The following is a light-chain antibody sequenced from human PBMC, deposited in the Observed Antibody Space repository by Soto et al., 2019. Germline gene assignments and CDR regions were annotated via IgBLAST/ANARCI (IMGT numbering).Light chain of an antibody. CDR1: QSVTVN. J-gene: IGKJ5*01. Sequence: EILLTQSPSTLSLSPGEGVTLSCRASQSVTVNSLAWYQQKPGQAPRLLIYGASTRATGVPARFSGSGSGTDFTLTINSLQSGDFAVYYCQQYNNWPPITFGQGTRLEI. V-gene: IGKV3-15*01. CDR3: QQYNNWPPIT. CDR2: GAS.